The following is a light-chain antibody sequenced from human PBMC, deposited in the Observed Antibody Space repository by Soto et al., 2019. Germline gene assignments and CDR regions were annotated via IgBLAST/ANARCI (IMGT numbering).Light chain of an antibody. J-gene: IGKJ2*01. CDR2: AAS. CDR1: QSIRSSY. CDR3: QQYGSSSYT. Sequence: ENVLTQSPGTLSLSPGERATLSCRASQSIRSSYLAWYQQKPGQAPRLLIYAASSRATGIPDRFSGSGSGTDFTLTISRLEPEDFAVYYCQQYGSSSYTFGQGTQLEIK. V-gene: IGKV3-20*01.